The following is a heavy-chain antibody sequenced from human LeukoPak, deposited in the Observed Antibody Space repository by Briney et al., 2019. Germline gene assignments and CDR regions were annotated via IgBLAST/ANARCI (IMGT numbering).Heavy chain of an antibody. CDR3: ARVDYYGSGSYYFDY. CDR1: GFTFSSYG. Sequence: GGSLRLSCAASGFTFSSYGMHWVRQAPGKGLEWVAVISYDGSNKYYADSVKGRFTISRDNAKNSLYLQMNSLRAEDTAVYYCARVDYYGSGSYYFDYWGQGTLVTVSS. CDR2: ISYDGSNK. V-gene: IGHV3-30*03. J-gene: IGHJ4*02. D-gene: IGHD3-10*01.